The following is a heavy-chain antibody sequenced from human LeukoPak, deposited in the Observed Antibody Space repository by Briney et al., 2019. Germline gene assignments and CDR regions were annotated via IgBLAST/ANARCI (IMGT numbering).Heavy chain of an antibody. D-gene: IGHD3-22*01. Sequence: SVKVSCKASGGTFSRYALSWVRQAPGQGLEWMGGITPMFGTANYAQKFQGRVTITADESTSTAFMELRSLRSEDTAVYYCAREWDYHSSGYYYYYWGQGTLVTVSS. CDR3: AREWDYHSSGYYYYY. CDR1: GGTFSRYA. V-gene: IGHV1-69*13. J-gene: IGHJ4*02. CDR2: ITPMFGTA.